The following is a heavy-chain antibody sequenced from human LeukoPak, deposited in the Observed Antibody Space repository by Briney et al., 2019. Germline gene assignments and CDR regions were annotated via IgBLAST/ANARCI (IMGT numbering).Heavy chain of an antibody. J-gene: IGHJ5*02. Sequence: SETLSLTCTVSGGSITIYYWSWIRQPPGKGLEWIGYIYYSGSTNYNPSLKSRVTISVDTSKNQFSLKLSSVTAADTAVYYCAREGPSPWFDPWGQGTLVTVSS. V-gene: IGHV4-59*01. CDR3: AREGPSPWFDP. CDR2: IYYSGST. CDR1: GGSITIYY.